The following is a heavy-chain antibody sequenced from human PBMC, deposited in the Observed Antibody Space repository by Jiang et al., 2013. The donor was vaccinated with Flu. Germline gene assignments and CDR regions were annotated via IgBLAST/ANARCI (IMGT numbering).Heavy chain of an antibody. J-gene: IGHJ4*02. D-gene: IGHD2-2*01. CDR1: GYSFTSYW. Sequence: VQLVESGAEVKKPGESLKISCKGSGYSFTSYWIGWVRQMPGKGLEWMGIIYPGDSDTRYSPSFQGQVTISADKSISTAYLQWSSLKASDTAMYYCARLEGSAGCSSTSCYDYFDYWGQGTLVTVSS. CDR2: IYPGDSDT. V-gene: IGHV5-51*01. CDR3: ARLEGSAGCSSTSCYDYFDY.